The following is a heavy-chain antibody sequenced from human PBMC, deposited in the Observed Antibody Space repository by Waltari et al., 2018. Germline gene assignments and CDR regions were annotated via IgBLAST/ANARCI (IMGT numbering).Heavy chain of an antibody. CDR2: ISWNSNNI. CDR1: GLLVGVSA. J-gene: IGHJ4*02. V-gene: IGHV3-9*01. CDR3: VRDAFGNTIGWVFDY. D-gene: IGHD3-3*01. Sequence: EVQLVESGGGLVQPGKCLSLCCVASGLLVGVSALIWVRQVPGKGLDWLSGISWNSNNIVYAHSFKCRFTISRDNAENSLYLLMNNLRAEDTALYYCVRDAFGNTIGWVFDYWGQGTLLTVSS.